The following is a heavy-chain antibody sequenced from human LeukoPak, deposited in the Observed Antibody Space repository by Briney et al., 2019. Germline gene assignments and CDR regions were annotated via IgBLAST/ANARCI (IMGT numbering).Heavy chain of an antibody. CDR3: ARAGGYSGYAGLDY. CDR2: IYYSGST. Sequence: PSETLSLTCTVSGGSVSSGSYYWSWIRQPPGKGLEWIGYIYYSGSTNYNPSLKSRVTISVDTSKNQFSLKLSSVTAADTAVYYCARAGGYSGYAGLDYWGQGTLVTVSS. D-gene: IGHD5-12*01. V-gene: IGHV4-61*01. CDR1: GGSVSSGSYY. J-gene: IGHJ4*02.